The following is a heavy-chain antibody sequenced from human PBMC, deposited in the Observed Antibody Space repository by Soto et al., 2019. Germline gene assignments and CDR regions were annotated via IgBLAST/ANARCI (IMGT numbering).Heavy chain of an antibody. CDR1: GYTFTSYG. CDR3: ARGSPYYDFWSGYPNVDY. Sequence: ASVKVSCKASGYTFTSYGISWVRQAPGQGLEWMGWISAHNGNTNYAQKLQGRVTMTTDTSTSTAYMELRSLRSDDTAVYYCARGSPYYDFWSGYPNVDYWGQGTLVTVSS. J-gene: IGHJ4*02. D-gene: IGHD3-3*01. V-gene: IGHV1-18*01. CDR2: ISAHNGNT.